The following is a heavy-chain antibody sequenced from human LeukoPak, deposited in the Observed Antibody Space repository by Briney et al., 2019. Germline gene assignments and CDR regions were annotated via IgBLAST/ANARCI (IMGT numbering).Heavy chain of an antibody. CDR2: IYYSGST. Sequence: SETLSLTCTVSGGSISSYYWSWIREPLRKGLGWIGYIYYSGSTNYNPSLKSRVTISVDTSKNQFSLKLSSVTAADTAVYYCARVFGPRIAAAGYYFDYWGQGTLVTVSS. D-gene: IGHD6-13*01. J-gene: IGHJ4*02. V-gene: IGHV4-59*01. CDR3: ARVFGPRIAAAGYYFDY. CDR1: GGSISSYY.